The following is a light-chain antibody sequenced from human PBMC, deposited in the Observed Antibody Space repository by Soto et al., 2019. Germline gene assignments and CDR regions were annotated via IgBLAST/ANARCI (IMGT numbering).Light chain of an antibody. CDR1: QSVSSSY. CDR3: QQYGSSPRT. CDR2: GAS. Sequence: EIVLTQSPGTLSLSPGERATLSCRASQSVSSSYLAWYQQKPGQAPRLLIYGASSRATGIPDRFSGSGSGTDFNLTISRLEPDDFAVYYCQQYGSSPRTFGQGTKLEIK. V-gene: IGKV3-20*01. J-gene: IGKJ2*01.